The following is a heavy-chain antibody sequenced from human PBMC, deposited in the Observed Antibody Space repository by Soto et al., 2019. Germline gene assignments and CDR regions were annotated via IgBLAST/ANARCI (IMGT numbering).Heavy chain of an antibody. J-gene: IGHJ4*02. CDR3: ARLLISYKRGHFDY. CDR2: ISYDGSNK. D-gene: IGHD1-26*01. Sequence: QVQLVESGGGVVQPGRSLRLSCAASGFTFSSYAMHWVRQAPGKGLEWVAVISYDGSNKYYADSVKGRFTISRDNSKNTLYLQMNSLRAEDTAVYYCARLLISYKRGHFDYWGQGTLVTVSS. V-gene: IGHV3-30-3*01. CDR1: GFTFSSYA.